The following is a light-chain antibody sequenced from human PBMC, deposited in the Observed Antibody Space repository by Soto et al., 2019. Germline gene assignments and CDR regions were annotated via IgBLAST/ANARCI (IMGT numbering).Light chain of an antibody. V-gene: IGKV1-39*01. CDR2: AAS. Sequence: IPITQSPSSLSSSLVDVFPLTVRASQSISSYLNWYQQKPGKAPKLLIYAASSLQSGVPSRFSGSGSGTDFTLTISRLQPEDFATYYCQQSDSTPEITFGQGTRLEIK. CDR1: QSISSY. CDR3: QQSDSTPEIT. J-gene: IGKJ5*01.